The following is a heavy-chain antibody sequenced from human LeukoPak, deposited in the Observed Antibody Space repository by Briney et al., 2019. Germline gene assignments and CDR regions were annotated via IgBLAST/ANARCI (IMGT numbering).Heavy chain of an antibody. Sequence: GESLKISCKASGYSLTSYWIAWVRQMPGKGLEWMGVIYPGDSDTRYSPSFQGQVTFSADKSITTACLQWRSLKASDTAMYYCAKIIYGGNSGIDHWGQGTLVTVSS. D-gene: IGHD4-23*01. CDR1: GYSLTSYW. CDR3: AKIIYGGNSGIDH. CDR2: IYPGDSDT. V-gene: IGHV5-51*01. J-gene: IGHJ4*02.